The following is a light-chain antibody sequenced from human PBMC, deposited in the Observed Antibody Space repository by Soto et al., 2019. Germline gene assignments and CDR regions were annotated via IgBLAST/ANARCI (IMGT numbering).Light chain of an antibody. CDR2: YAS. J-gene: IGKJ5*01. Sequence: DIQMTQSPSSLSASVGDRVTITCQASQDISNYLNWYQQKPGKAPKLLIYYASNLETGVPSRFSGSGSATDFTFTISNLQPEDIATYYCQQYDNLPITFGQGTRLEIK. CDR3: QQYDNLPIT. CDR1: QDISNY. V-gene: IGKV1-33*01.